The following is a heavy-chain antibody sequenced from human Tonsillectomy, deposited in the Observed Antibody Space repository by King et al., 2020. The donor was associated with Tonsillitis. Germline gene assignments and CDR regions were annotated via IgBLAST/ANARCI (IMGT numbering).Heavy chain of an antibody. D-gene: IGHD5-12*01. CDR3: ARGEATMPSARPGSGGEHDANWFDP. J-gene: IGHJ5*02. V-gene: IGHV6-1*01. CDR1: GDSVSSNSAA. Sequence: VQLQQSGPGLVKPSQTLSLTCAISGDSVSSNSAAWNWIRQSPSRGLEWLGRTYYRSKWYNDYAVSVKSRITINPDTSKNQFSLQLNSVTPEDTAVYYCARGEATMPSARPGSGGEHDANWFDPWGQGTLVTVSS. CDR2: TYYRSKWYN.